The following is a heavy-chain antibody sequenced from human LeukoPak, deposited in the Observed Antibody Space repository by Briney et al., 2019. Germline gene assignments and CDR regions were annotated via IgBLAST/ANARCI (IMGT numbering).Heavy chain of an antibody. CDR3: AITSSGSQYYYGMDV. CDR2: IYYSGST. CDR1: GFSISSSSYY. J-gene: IGHJ6*02. V-gene: IGHV4-39*01. Sequence: SETLSLSCTASGFSISSSSYYWVWHRQPPGQGLESIMSIYYSGSTYYNPSPNSRVTISVDTSKNQFTLKLSSVTAADTVVYYCAITSSGSQYYYGMDVWGQGTTVTVSS. D-gene: IGHD3-22*01.